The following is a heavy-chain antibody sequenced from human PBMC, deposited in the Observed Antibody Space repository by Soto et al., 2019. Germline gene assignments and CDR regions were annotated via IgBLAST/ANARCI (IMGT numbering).Heavy chain of an antibody. Sequence: GGSLRLSCAASGFTFGSYWMNWVRQAPGKGLVWVSRIDSDGSSTTYADSVKGRFTTSRDNAKNTLYLQMSSLRVEDTAVYYCARGRPYGMDVWGQGTTVT. CDR2: IDSDGSST. CDR1: GFTFGSYW. V-gene: IGHV3-74*01. J-gene: IGHJ6*02. CDR3: ARGRPYGMDV.